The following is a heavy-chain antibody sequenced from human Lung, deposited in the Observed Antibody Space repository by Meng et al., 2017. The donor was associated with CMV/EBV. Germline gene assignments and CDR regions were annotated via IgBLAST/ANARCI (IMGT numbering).Heavy chain of an antibody. V-gene: IGHV4-4*02. CDR2: IDHSGST. J-gene: IGHJ4*02. CDR1: GGCISSSNW. D-gene: IGHD6-19*01. CDR3: ASFPPPGKQWLVTDY. Sequence: QVQRQEAGPGLVKQSGTLSLTCAVSGGCISSSNWWSWVRQPPGKGLEWIGEIDHSGSTTYNPSLKSRVTISVDKSKNQFSLKLSSVTAADTAVYYCASFPPPGKQWLVTDYWGQGTLVTVSS.